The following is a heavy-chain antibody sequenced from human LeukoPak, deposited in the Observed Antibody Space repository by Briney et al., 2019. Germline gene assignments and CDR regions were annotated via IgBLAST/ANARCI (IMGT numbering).Heavy chain of an antibody. Sequence: GASVKVSCKASGYTFTVYHMHWVRQAPGQGLEWMGIINPSDGSTTYAQKFQGRVSITRDMSTSTIYMELSSLRSDGTAVYYCARSVTIFGVATLGYWGQGTPVTVSS. D-gene: IGHD3-3*01. V-gene: IGHV1-46*01. J-gene: IGHJ4*02. CDR3: ARSVTIFGVATLGY. CDR2: INPSDGST. CDR1: GYTFTVYH.